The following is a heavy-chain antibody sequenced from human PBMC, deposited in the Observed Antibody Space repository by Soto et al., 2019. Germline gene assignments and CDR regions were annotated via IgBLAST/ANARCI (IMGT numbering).Heavy chain of an antibody. V-gene: IGHV3-30*18. D-gene: IGHD1-1*01. CDR2: ISYDGVNK. Sequence: QVQLVESGGGVVQPGRSLRLSCAASGFTFSTYGMHWVRQAPGKGLEWVAVISYDGVNKYYADSVKGRFTISRDNSKNTLYLQMKSLRAEATAVYYCAKSVYNWNDGFFDYWGQGTLVTVSS. CDR1: GFTFSTYG. CDR3: AKSVYNWNDGFFDY. J-gene: IGHJ4*02.